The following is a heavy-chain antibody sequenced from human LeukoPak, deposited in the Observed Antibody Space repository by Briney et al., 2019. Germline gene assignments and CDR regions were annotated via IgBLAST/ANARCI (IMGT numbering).Heavy chain of an antibody. CDR2: LYYSGST. J-gene: IGHJ4*02. D-gene: IGHD2-2*01. Sequence: SETLSLTCTVAGGSISPYYWSLIRQPRGKGLEWIGYLYYSGSTNNSPSLKSRVTISVDTSKNQFSLRLSSVTAADTAVYYCARARGYCSSTSCSLDFGYWGQGTLVTVSS. V-gene: IGHV4-59*01. CDR1: GGSISPYY. CDR3: ARARGYCSSTSCSLDFGY.